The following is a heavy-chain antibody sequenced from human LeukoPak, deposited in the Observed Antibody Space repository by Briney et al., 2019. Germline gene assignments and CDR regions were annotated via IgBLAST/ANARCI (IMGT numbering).Heavy chain of an antibody. D-gene: IGHD6-13*01. Sequence: NPSETLSLTCTVSGGSISSSSYYWGWIRQPPGKGLEWIGSIYYSGSTYYNPSLKSRVTISVDTSKNQFSLKLSSVTAADTAVYYCARSIAAADFDYWGQGTLVTVSS. CDR1: GGSISSSSYY. CDR2: IYYSGST. J-gene: IGHJ4*02. CDR3: ARSIAAADFDY. V-gene: IGHV4-39*07.